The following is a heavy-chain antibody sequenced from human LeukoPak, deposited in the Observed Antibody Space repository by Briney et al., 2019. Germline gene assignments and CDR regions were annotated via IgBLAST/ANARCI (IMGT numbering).Heavy chain of an antibody. CDR1: SDSFSSYY. V-gene: IGHV4-59*01. D-gene: IGHD1-14*01. CDR2: IYYSGSS. CDR3: ARTEYYFDH. J-gene: IGHJ4*02. Sequence: SETLSLTCTVSSDSFSSYYWSWLRQPPGKGLEWIGYIYYSGSSNYNPSLKSRVTMSVDTSKSQFSLKVSSVNAADTAVYYCARTEYYFDHWGQGTLVTVSS.